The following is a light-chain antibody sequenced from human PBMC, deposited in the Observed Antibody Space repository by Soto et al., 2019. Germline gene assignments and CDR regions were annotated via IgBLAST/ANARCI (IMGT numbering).Light chain of an antibody. J-gene: IGKJ1*01. V-gene: IGKV3-20*01. CDR2: GAS. Sequence: EIVLTQSPGTLSLSPGERATLSCRASQSVSKNYLAWYQQKPGQAPRILIYGASNRATGIPDRFSGSGSGTVFTLTISRLEPEDFAVYYCQQYGSPGTFGQGTKVDIK. CDR1: QSVSKNY. CDR3: QQYGSPGT.